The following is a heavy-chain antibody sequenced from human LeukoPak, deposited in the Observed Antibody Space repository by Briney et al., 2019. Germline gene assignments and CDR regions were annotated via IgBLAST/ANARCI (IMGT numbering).Heavy chain of an antibody. CDR1: GGSISSNSSY. CDR2: FYYSGST. V-gene: IGHV4-39*01. J-gene: IGHJ4*02. D-gene: IGHD4-23*01. Sequence: SETLSLTCTVSGGSISSNSSYWGWFRQPPGKGLEWIGSFYYSGSTYYNPSLKSRVTISIDTSKNRSSLKLSSVTGADTAIYYCAHGDKVDYWGQGTLVTVST. CDR3: AHGDKVDY.